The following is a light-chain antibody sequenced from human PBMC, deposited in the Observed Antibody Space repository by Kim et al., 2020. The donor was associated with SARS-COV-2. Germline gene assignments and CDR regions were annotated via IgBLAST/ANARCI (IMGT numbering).Light chain of an antibody. V-gene: IGKV3-20*01. J-gene: IGKJ2*01. CDR3: QQYGSAPYT. CDR1: QRVSINY. CDR2: GAA. Sequence: LAPRETATASCSASQRVSINYLAWYQQKPGQAPRLLIYGAASRATGIPDGFSGSGSGTDFPLTISRLEPEDFAVYYCQQYGSAPYTFVQGTKLEI.